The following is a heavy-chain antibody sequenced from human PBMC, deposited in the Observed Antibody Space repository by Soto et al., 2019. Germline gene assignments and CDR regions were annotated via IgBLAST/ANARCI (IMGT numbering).Heavy chain of an antibody. CDR2: VSHDGKNA. CDR3: ALGHSSYFDILTGTDY. D-gene: IGHD3-9*01. CDR1: AVTFTVYA. J-gene: IGHJ4*02. Sequence: QVQLVESGGGVVQPGRSLRLSCAASAVTFTVYAMHWVRHAPGKGLEWLAVVSHDGKNAYYTDSVKGRFTISRDNSKNTLYLHLNSLRTDDTGVYFCALGHSSYFDILTGTDYWGQGTLVTVSS. V-gene: IGHV3-30*03.